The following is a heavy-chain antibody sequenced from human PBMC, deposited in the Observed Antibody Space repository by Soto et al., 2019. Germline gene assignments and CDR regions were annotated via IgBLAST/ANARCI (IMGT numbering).Heavy chain of an antibody. CDR1: GDSINNYY. CDR2: IYYTGST. V-gene: IGHV4-59*01. Sequence: PSETLSLTCTVSGDSINNYYWSWIRQPPGKRLEWIGYIYYTGSTTYTPSLESRVTMSVDTYKTQFSLKLNSVNAADTAVYYCAKYRRTGAEGFTLDYWGRGTLVTVSS. CDR3: AKYRRTGAEGFTLDY. D-gene: IGHD6-13*01. J-gene: IGHJ4*02.